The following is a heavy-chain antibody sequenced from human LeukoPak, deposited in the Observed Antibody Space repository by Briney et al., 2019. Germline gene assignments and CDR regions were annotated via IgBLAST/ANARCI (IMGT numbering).Heavy chain of an antibody. CDR2: IKQDGSEK. J-gene: IGHJ4*02. V-gene: IGHV3-7*01. CDR3: ARVYCSSTSCYYEVFDY. CDR1: EFTFSSYW. D-gene: IGHD2-2*01. Sequence: GGSLRLSCAASEFTFSSYWMSWVRQAPGKGLEWVANIKQDGSEKYYVDSVKGRFTISRDNAKNSLYLQMNSLRAEDTAVYYCARVYCSSTSCYYEVFDYWGQGTLVTVSS.